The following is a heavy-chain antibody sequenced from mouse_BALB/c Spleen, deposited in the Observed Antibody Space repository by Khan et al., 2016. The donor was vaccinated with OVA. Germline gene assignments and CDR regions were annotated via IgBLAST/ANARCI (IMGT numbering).Heavy chain of an antibody. CDR2: INPTSGYT. Sequence: VQLQESGAELAKPGASVQMSCKASGYTFTTYWMHWVKQRPGQGLEWIGYINPTSGYTDYSENFKDKATLSADKSSSTAYMQLSRLTSEDSAVYYCTRDRIDYWGQGTARTVSS. J-gene: IGHJ2*01. V-gene: IGHV1-7*01. CDR3: TRDRIDY. CDR1: GYTFTTYW.